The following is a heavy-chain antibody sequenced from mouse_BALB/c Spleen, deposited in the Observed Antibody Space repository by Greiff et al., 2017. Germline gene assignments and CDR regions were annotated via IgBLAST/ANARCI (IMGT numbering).Heavy chain of an antibody. CDR1: GYSITSGYY. CDR2: ISYDGSN. D-gene: IGHD3-3*01. J-gene: IGHJ2*01. V-gene: IGHV3-6*02. CDR3: ARLEGYFDY. Sequence: EVKLVESGPGLVKPSQSLSLTCSVTGYSITSGYYWNWIRQFPGNKLEWMGYISYDGSNNYNPSLKNRISITRDTSKNQFFLKLNSVTTEDTATYYCARLEGYFDYWGQGTTLTVSA.